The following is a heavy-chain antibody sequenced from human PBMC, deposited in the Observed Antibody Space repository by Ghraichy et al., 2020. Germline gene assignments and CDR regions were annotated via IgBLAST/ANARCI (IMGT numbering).Heavy chain of an antibody. J-gene: IGHJ6*04. CDR3: ARVGFPELMMDV. Sequence: LSLTCAASGFTFSSHSMNWVRQAPGKGLEWVSSISSSSSYIYYVDSVKGRFTISRDNAKNSLYLQMNSLRAEDTAVYYCARVGFPELMMDVWGKGTTVTVSS. V-gene: IGHV3-21*01. D-gene: IGHD3-10*01. CDR2: ISSSSSYI. CDR1: GFTFSSHS.